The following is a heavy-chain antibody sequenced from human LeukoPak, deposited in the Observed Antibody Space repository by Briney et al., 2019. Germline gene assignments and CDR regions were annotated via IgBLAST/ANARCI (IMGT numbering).Heavy chain of an antibody. D-gene: IGHD4-17*01. CDR2: IYYSGST. Sequence: PSETLSLTCTVSGGSISSGDYYWSWIRQPPGKGLEWIGYIYYSGSTSYNPSLKSRVTILVDTSKNQFSLKLSSVTAADTAVYYCARASYGDYWSRFDYWGQGTLVTVSS. CDR1: GGSISSGDYY. J-gene: IGHJ4*02. CDR3: ARASYGDYWSRFDY. V-gene: IGHV4-30-4*02.